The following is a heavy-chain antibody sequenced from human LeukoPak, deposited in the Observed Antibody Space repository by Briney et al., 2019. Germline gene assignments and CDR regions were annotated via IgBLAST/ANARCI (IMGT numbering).Heavy chain of an antibody. CDR3: ARAYRGYYGSGSYYNDAFDI. CDR2: IYSGGST. D-gene: IGHD3-10*01. Sequence: GGSLRLSCAASGFTVSAHYMNWVRQAPGKGLEWVSVIYSGGSTYYADSVKGRFTISRDNSKNTLYLQMTSLRAGDTAVYYCARAYRGYYGSGSYYNDAFDIWGQGTMVTVST. CDR1: GFTVSAHY. J-gene: IGHJ3*02. V-gene: IGHV3-66*01.